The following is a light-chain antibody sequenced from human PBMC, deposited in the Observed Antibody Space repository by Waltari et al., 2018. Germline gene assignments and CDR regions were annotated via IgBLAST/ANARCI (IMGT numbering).Light chain of an antibody. CDR1: ESISTW. CDR3: QQYSNYYT. J-gene: IGKJ2*01. CDR2: KAS. V-gene: IGKV1-5*03. Sequence: DIQMPQSPSTLSASVGATVPFTCRASESISTWLAWYQQRPGKAPKLLIYKASYLETGVPSRFSGSGSGTEFILTISSLRPDDSATYYCQQYSNYYTFGQGTKLEIK.